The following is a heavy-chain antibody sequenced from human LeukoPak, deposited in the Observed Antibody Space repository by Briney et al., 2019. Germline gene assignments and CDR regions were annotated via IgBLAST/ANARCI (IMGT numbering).Heavy chain of an antibody. CDR3: ARRVTTYWYFDL. D-gene: IGHD4-17*01. Sequence: ASQTLSLTCTVSGGSISSGSYFWSWIRQPAGKGLEWIGRIYTAGSTNYNPSLKSRVTISLDTSKNQSSLNLSSVTAADTAVYYCARRVTTYWYFDLWGRGTLVTVSS. J-gene: IGHJ2*01. V-gene: IGHV4-61*02. CDR2: IYTAGST. CDR1: GGSISSGSYF.